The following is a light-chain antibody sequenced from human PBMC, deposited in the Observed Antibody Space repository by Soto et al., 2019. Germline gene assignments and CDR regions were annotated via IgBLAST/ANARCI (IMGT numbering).Light chain of an antibody. J-gene: IGLJ1*01. Sequence: QSALPQPPSASGSPGQSVTISCTVTSSDVGGYNYVYWYQQHPGKAPKLMIYEVNKRPSGVPDRFSGSKSGNTASLTVSGLQAEDEAYYYCSSYAGSNNFGVFGTGTKVTVL. CDR1: SSDVGGYNY. CDR2: EVN. V-gene: IGLV2-8*01. CDR3: SSYAGSNNFGV.